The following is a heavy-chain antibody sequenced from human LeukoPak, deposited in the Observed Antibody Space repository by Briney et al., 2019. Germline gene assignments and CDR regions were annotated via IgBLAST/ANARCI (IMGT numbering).Heavy chain of an antibody. Sequence: GRSLRLSCAASGFTFSSYAMHWARQAPGKGLEWVAVISYDGSNKYYADSVKGRFTISRDNSKNTLYLQMNSLRAEDTAVYSCARDRLAHWLSYYFDYWGQGTLVTVSS. CDR1: GFTFSSYA. V-gene: IGHV3-30-3*01. J-gene: IGHJ4*02. CDR3: ARDRLAHWLSYYFDY. D-gene: IGHD3-16*02. CDR2: ISYDGSNK.